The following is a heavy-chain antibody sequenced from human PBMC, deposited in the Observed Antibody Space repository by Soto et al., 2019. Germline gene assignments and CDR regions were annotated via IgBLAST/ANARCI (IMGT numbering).Heavy chain of an antibody. CDR2: IYYSGST. Sequence: SETLSLTCTVSGGSISSSSYYWGWIRQPPGKGLEWIGSIYYSGSTYYNPSLKSRVTISVDTSKNQFSLKLSSVTAADTAVYYCARQRARADYYDSSGYYFSYYYYGMDVWGQGTTVTVSS. J-gene: IGHJ6*02. CDR3: ARQRARADYYDSSGYYFSYYYYGMDV. CDR1: GGSISSSSYY. V-gene: IGHV4-39*01. D-gene: IGHD3-22*01.